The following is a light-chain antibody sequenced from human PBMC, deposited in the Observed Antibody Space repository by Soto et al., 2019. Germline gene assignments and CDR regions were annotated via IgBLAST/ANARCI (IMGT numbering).Light chain of an antibody. J-gene: IGKJ4*01. CDR2: VAS. CDR3: QHYKSWPLS. V-gene: IGKV3-15*01. CDR1: QSIGST. Sequence: EIVITQAPATLAVSPGERATLCCRASQSIGSTLAWYQQRPGQTPRLLIYVASTRATGIPARFSGIGSGTDFSLIISSLQSEDFAVYYCQHYKSWPLSFGGGTKV.